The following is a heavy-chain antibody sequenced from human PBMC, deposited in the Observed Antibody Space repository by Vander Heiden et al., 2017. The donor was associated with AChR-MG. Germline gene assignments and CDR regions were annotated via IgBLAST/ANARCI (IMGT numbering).Heavy chain of an antibody. CDR3: ATYIVATGSWFDP. Sequence: QLQLQESGPGLVKPSETLSLTCTVSGGSISSSSYYWGWIRQTPGKGLEWIGSIYYSGSTYYNPSLKSRVTISVDTSKNQFSLKLSSVTAADTAVYYCATYIVATGSWFDPWGQGTLVTVSS. CDR1: GGSISSSSYY. CDR2: IYYSGST. V-gene: IGHV4-39*01. D-gene: IGHD5-12*01. J-gene: IGHJ5*02.